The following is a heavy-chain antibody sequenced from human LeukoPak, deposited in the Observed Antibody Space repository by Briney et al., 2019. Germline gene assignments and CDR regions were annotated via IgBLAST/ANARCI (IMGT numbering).Heavy chain of an antibody. CDR1: GDSFSSNSAA. CDR2: TYYRSKWYN. Sequence: PSQTLSLTCALSGDSFSSNSAAWTWIRQSPSRGLGWLGRTYYRSKWYNDYAVSVKSRITINPDTSKNQFSLQLNSVTPEDTAVYYCARSGKNADTSGDFWGQGTLVTVSS. J-gene: IGHJ4*02. D-gene: IGHD1-26*01. CDR3: ARSGKNADTSGDF. V-gene: IGHV6-1*01.